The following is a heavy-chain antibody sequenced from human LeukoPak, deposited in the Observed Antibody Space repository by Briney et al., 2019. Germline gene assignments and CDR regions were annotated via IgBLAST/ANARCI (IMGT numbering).Heavy chain of an antibody. Sequence: SETLSLTCTASGGSVSSGSYYWSWIRQPPGKGLEWIGYIYYSGSTNYNPSLKSRVTISVDTSKNQFSLKLSSVTAADTAVYYCARDLVNLLRTGTFDCWGQGTLVTVSS. D-gene: IGHD3/OR15-3a*01. V-gene: IGHV4-61*01. CDR2: IYYSGST. CDR3: ARDLVNLLRTGTFDC. CDR1: GGSVSSGSYY. J-gene: IGHJ4*02.